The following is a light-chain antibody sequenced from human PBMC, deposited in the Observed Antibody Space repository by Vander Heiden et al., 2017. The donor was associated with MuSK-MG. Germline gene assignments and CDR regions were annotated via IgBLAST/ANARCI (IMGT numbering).Light chain of an antibody. CDR2: DAS. J-gene: IGKJ4*01. CDR3: QQRQTWPRT. V-gene: IGKV3-11*01. Sequence: DSGLRQSPATLSLYPGERATLSCRASQSVGNYRAWYQQKPGRAPGLIIYDASNRATGSPARFSGSGSGTDFTLTISSLEPEDFAVYYCQQRQTWPRTFGGGTKVEIK. CDR1: QSVGNY.